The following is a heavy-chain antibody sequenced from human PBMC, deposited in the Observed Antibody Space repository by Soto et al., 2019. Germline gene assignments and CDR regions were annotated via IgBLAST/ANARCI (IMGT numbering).Heavy chain of an antibody. D-gene: IGHD6-13*01. CDR2: INADNGNT. V-gene: IGHV1-3*01. CDR1: GYTFTSYA. CDR3: AIITGYSSLKPLDY. Sequence: ASVKVSCKASGYTFTSYAMHWVRQAPGQRLEWMGWINADNGNTKYSQKFQGRDTITRDTSASTAYMELSSLRSEDTAVYYCAIITGYSSLKPLDYWGQGTLVTVSS. J-gene: IGHJ4*02.